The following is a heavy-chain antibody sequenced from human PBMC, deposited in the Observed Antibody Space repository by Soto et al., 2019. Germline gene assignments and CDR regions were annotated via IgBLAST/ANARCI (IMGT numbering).Heavy chain of an antibody. D-gene: IGHD2-8*01. J-gene: IGHJ6*03. CDR1: GGSFSGYY. CDR2: INHSGSI. V-gene: IGHV4-34*01. CDR3: ARGRALVRYYYYYMDV. Sequence: QVQLQQWGAGLLKPSETLSLTCAVYGGSFSGYYWSWIRQPPGKGLEWIGEINHSGSINYNPSLKSRVTISVDTSKNQFSLKLSSVTAADTAVYYCARGRALVRYYYYYMDVWGKGTTVTVSS.